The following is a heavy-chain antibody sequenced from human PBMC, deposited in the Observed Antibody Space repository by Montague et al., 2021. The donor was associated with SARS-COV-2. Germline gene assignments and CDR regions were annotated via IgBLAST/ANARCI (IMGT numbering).Heavy chain of an antibody. J-gene: IGHJ4*02. V-gene: IGHV4-61*02. CDR3: ASSHFGGDCY. D-gene: IGHD2-21*02. CDR2: IHTSGST. Sequence: RIHTSGSTNYNPSLKSRVAISIDTSKDQFSLELSSVTAADTAVYYCASSHFGGDCYSGQGTLVTVSS.